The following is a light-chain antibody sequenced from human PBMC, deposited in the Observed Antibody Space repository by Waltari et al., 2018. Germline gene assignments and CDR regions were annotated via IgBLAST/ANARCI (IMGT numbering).Light chain of an antibody. J-gene: IGLJ2*01. Sequence: QSALTQPASVSGSPGQSITISCTGTSSDIGGYKHVSWYQHPPGKAPQLLIFDVSSRPSGISNRFSGSKSGNTASLTISGLQAEDEAVYYCASFTSSVTFDVVFGGGTKLTVV. CDR3: ASFTSSVTFDVV. CDR1: SSDIGGYKH. V-gene: IGLV2-14*03. CDR2: DVS.